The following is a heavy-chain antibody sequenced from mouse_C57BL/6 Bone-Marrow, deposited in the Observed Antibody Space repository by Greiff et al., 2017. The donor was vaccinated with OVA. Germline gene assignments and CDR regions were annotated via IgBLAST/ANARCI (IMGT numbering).Heavy chain of an antibody. J-gene: IGHJ3*01. CDR2: IYPRSGNT. Sequence: QVQLKESGAELARPGASVKLSCKASGYTFTSYGISWVKQRTGQGLEWIGEIYPRSGNTYYNEKFKGKATLTADKSSSTAYMELRSLTSEDSAVYFFARRRAWFAYWGQGTLVTVSA. V-gene: IGHV1-81*01. CDR3: ARRRAWFAY. CDR1: GYTFTSYG.